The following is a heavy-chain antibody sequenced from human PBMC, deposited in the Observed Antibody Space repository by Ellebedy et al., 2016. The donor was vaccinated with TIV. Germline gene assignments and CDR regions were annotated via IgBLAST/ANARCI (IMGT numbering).Heavy chain of an antibody. V-gene: IGHV3-21*01. J-gene: IGHJ6*02. CDR1: GFTFSSYS. Sequence: GESLKISXAASGFTFSSYSMNWVRQAPGKGLEWVSSISSSSSYIYYADSVKGRFTISRDNAKNSLYLQMNSLRDEDTAVYYCARALDTAMAPIYYGMDVWGQGTTVTVSS. CDR3: ARALDTAMAPIYYGMDV. CDR2: ISSSSSYI. D-gene: IGHD5-18*01.